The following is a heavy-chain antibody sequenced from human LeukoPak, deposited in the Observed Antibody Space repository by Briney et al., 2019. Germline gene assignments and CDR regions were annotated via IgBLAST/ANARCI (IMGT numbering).Heavy chain of an antibody. CDR2: IRGTGDST. V-gene: IGHV3-23*01. CDR1: GFTIGGFA. D-gene: IGHD1-1*01. CDR3: AKGQELDDGVFDS. Sequence: GGSLRLSCAASGFTIGGFAMTWVRQAPGKGLERVSTIRGTGDSTHYADSVKGRFIISRDKSKNMLYLQMNGLRAEDTAIYYCAKGQELDDGVFDSWGQGTLVTVSS. J-gene: IGHJ4*02.